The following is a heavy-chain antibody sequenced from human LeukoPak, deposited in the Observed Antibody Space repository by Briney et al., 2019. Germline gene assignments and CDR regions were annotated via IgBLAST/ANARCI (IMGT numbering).Heavy chain of an antibody. CDR2: IYTSGST. V-gene: IGHV4-4*07. CDR3: ATGDGYNSFDY. J-gene: IGHJ4*02. D-gene: IGHD5-24*01. CDR1: GGSFSSYY. Sequence: PSETLSLTCTVSGGSFSSYYLSWIRQPAGKGLEWIGRIYTSGSTNYNSSLKSRVTMSVDTSKNQVSLKLSSVTAADTAVYYCATGDGYNSFDYWGQGTLVTVSS.